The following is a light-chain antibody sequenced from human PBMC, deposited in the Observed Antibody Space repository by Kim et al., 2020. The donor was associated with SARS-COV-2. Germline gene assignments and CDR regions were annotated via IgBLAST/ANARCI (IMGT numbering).Light chain of an antibody. Sequence: ASLGEIVTIICRASQNISTYLNWYQQRPGKAPTVLIYSASNLQSGVPLRFSGSGSGTDFTLTINSLQPEDFATYSCQQSYNIPLTFGGGTKVDIK. J-gene: IGKJ4*01. CDR1: QNISTY. CDR3: QQSYNIPLT. CDR2: SAS. V-gene: IGKV1-39*01.